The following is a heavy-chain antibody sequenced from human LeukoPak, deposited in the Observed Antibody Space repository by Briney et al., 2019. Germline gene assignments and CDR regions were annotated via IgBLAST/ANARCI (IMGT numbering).Heavy chain of an antibody. CDR1: GGSIRYSSYY. CDR2: VYYSGST. J-gene: IGHJ4*02. Sequence: KPSETLSLTCTVSGGSIRYSSYYWGWIRQPPGKGLEWIGSVYYSGSTYYNPSLKSRVTISVDRSKNQFSLRLSSVTAADTAVYYCARAPYGDYVGLDYWGQGTLVTVSS. CDR3: ARAPYGDYVGLDY. D-gene: IGHD4-17*01. V-gene: IGHV4-39*07.